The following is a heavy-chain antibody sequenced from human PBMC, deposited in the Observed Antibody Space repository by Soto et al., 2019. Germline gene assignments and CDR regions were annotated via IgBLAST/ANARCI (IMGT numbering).Heavy chain of an antibody. CDR3: ATELGENPASPFDA. CDR1: GVTFSSET. D-gene: IGHD3-10*01. J-gene: IGHJ4*02. V-gene: IGHV1-69*01. Sequence: QVQLVQSGADVKKPGSSVKVSCQASGVTFSSETLGWVRQAPGQGLGWVGGIIPLFGTASYAQKFQGSVTITAHESTSTVYMELSSLRSDDTAVYFCATELGENPASPFDAWGQGTLVTVSS. CDR2: IIPLFGTA.